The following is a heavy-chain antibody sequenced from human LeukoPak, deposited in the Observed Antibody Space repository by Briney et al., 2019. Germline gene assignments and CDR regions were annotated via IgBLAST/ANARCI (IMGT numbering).Heavy chain of an antibody. CDR3: ARDPNNYDSH. D-gene: IGHD3-22*01. CDR2: ITPDGSGT. Sequence: GGSLRLSCAASGFTVSTKYMAWVRQAPGKGLEWVSRITPDGSGTSYADSVQGRFAFSRDNAKNTVYLQMSSLRAEDTALYYCARDPNNYDSHWGQGTQVTVSS. CDR1: GFTVSTKY. V-gene: IGHV3-74*01. J-gene: IGHJ4*02.